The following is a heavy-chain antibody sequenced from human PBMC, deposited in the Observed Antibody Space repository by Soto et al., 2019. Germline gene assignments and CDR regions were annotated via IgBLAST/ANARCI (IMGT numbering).Heavy chain of an antibody. CDR3: ARVAKDTAMVLHY. J-gene: IGHJ4*02. V-gene: IGHV4-59*08. Sequence: QVQLQESGPGLVKPSETLSLTCTVSGGSISSYYWSWIRQPPGKGLEWIGYIYYSGSTNYNPSLTCRVTLSVGTSKNQFSLKLSSLTAADTAVYYCARVAKDTAMVLHYWGQGTLLTVSS. CDR1: GGSISSYY. D-gene: IGHD5-18*01. CDR2: IYYSGST.